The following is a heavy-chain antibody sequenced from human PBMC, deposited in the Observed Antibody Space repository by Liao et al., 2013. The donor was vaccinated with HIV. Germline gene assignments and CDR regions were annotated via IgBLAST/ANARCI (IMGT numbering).Heavy chain of an antibody. D-gene: IGHD4-17*01. V-gene: IGHV4-4*07. CDR3: ARDRYGKLDY. CDR1: GGSISNSY. J-gene: IGHJ4*02. CDR2: VYSRGTT. Sequence: QVQLQESGPGLVKPSETLSLTCTVSGGSISNSYWSWIRQPAGKGLEWMGRVYSRGTTNYNPSLKSRVTMSVDSSRNQFSLKLSSVTAADTAVYYCARDRYGKLDYWGQGTLVTVSS.